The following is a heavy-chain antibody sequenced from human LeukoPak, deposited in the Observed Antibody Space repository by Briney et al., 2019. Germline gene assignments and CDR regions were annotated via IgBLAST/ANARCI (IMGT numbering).Heavy chain of an antibody. Sequence: SETLSLTCTVSGGSISSYYWSWIRQPPGKGLERIGYIYYSGSTNYNPSLKSRVTISVDTSKNQFSLKLSSVTAADTAVYYCARAGADYGDPIDYWGQGTLVTVSS. D-gene: IGHD4-17*01. CDR3: ARAGADYGDPIDY. V-gene: IGHV4-59*01. CDR1: GGSISSYY. J-gene: IGHJ4*02. CDR2: IYYSGST.